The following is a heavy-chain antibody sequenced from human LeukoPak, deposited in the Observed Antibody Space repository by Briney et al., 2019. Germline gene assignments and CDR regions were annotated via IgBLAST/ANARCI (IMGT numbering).Heavy chain of an antibody. CDR2: IYYSGST. Sequence: PSETLSLTCTVSGGSISSSSYYWSWIRQPPGKGLEWIGYIYYSGSTNYNPSLKSRVTISVDTSKNQFSLKLSSVTAADTAVYYCARGGGPYYFDYWGQGTLVTASS. D-gene: IGHD3-16*01. CDR3: ARGGGPYYFDY. J-gene: IGHJ4*02. CDR1: GGSISSSSYY. V-gene: IGHV4-61*01.